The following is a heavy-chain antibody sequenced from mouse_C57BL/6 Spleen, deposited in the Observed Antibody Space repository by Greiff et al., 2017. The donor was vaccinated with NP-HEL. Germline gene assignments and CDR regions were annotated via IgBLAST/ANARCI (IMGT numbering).Heavy chain of an antibody. CDR1: GYTFTSYW. Sequence: QVQLKQPGAELVMPGASVKLSCKASGYTFTSYWMHWVKQRPGQGLEWIGEIDPSDSYTNYNQKFKGKSTLTVDKSSSTAYMQLSSLTSEDSAVYYCARRYYYGSSYPWYFDYWGQGTTLTVSS. CDR3: ARRYYYGSSYPWYFDY. J-gene: IGHJ2*01. V-gene: IGHV1-69*01. CDR2: IDPSDSYT. D-gene: IGHD1-1*01.